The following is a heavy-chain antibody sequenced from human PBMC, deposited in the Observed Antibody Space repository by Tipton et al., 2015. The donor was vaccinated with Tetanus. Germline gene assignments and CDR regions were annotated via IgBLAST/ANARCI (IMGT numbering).Heavy chain of an antibody. D-gene: IGHD3-10*01. CDR3: ARGGLLWLGDLTDTTHYYYYGMDV. V-gene: IGHV4-59*01. J-gene: IGHJ6*02. CDR2: IYYSGST. CDR1: GGSISSYY. Sequence: TLSLTCTVSGGSISSYYWSWIRQPPGKGLEWIGYIYYSGSTNYNPSLKSRVTISVDTSKNQFSLKLSSVTAADTAVYYCARGGLLWLGDLTDTTHYYYYGMDVWGQGTTVTVSS.